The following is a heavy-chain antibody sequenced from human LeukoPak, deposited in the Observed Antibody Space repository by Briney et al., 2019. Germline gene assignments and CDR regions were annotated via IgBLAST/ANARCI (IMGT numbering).Heavy chain of an antibody. CDR2: IKPDSGGT. Sequence: ASVKVSCKASGYTFTGWYMHWVRQAPGQELERMGWIKPDSGGTDYAQKFQGRVTMTRDTSISTAYMELSRLTSDDTAVYYCARDAETLINWGSADYFDYWGQGTLVTVSS. V-gene: IGHV1-2*02. D-gene: IGHD7-27*01. J-gene: IGHJ4*02. CDR1: GYTFTGWY. CDR3: ARDAETLINWGSADYFDY.